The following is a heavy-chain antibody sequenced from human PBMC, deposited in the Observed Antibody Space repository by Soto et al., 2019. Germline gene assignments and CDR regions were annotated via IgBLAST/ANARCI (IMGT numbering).Heavy chain of an antibody. Sequence: SVKVSCKASGFTFTSSAVQWVRQARGQRLEWIGWIVVGSGNTNYAQKFQERVTITRDMSTSTAYMELSSLRSEDTAVYYCAAGYDFWSGFDYWGQRTLVTVSS. V-gene: IGHV1-58*01. CDR3: AAGYDFWSGFDY. J-gene: IGHJ4*02. CDR1: GFTFTSSA. D-gene: IGHD3-3*01. CDR2: IVVGSGNT.